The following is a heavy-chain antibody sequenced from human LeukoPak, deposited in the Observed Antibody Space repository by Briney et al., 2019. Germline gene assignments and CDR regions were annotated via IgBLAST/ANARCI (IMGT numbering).Heavy chain of an antibody. V-gene: IGHV3-30-3*01. CDR3: ARDSIVVSYYYYGMDV. J-gene: IGHJ6*02. D-gene: IGHD2-15*01. Sequence: PGRSLTLSCAASGFTFSSYAMHWVRQAPSKGLEWVAVMSYDGSNKYYADSVKGRFTISRDNSKNTLYLQMNSLRAEDTAVYYCARDSIVVSYYYYGMDVWGLGTTVTVSS. CDR1: GFTFSSYA. CDR2: MSYDGSNK.